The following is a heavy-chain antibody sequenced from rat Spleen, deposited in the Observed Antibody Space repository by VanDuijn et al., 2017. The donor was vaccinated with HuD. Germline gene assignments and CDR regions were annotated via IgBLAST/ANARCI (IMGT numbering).Heavy chain of an antibody. D-gene: IGHD1-2*01. CDR1: GFSLSNYG. V-gene: IGHV2-4*01. J-gene: IGHJ2*01. CDR3: ARVGYSSYVRYFDY. CDR2: VWSGGST. Sequence: QVQLKESGPGLVQPSQTLSLTCTVSGFSLSNYGVSWVRQPPGKGLEWIGAVWSGGSTDYNSALKSRLNISRDTSKSQVFLNMNSLQTEDTATYYCARVGYSSYVRYFDYWGQGVMVTVSS.